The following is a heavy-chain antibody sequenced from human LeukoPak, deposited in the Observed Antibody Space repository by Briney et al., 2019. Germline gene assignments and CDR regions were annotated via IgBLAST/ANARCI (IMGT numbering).Heavy chain of an antibody. CDR2: IYYSGST. D-gene: IGHD3-22*01. CDR1: GGSISSSSYY. J-gene: IGHJ3*02. V-gene: IGHV4-39*01. Sequence: PSETLSLTCTVSGGSISSSSYYWGWIRQPPGKGLEWIGSIYYSGSTYYNPSLKSRVTISVDTSKNQFSLKLSSVTAADTAVYYCARLISSGYYGVSSAFDIWGQGTMVTVSS. CDR3: ARLISSGYYGVSSAFDI.